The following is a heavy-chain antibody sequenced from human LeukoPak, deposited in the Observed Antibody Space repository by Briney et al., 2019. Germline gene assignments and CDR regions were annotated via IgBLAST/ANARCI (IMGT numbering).Heavy chain of an antibody. J-gene: IGHJ4*02. D-gene: IGHD6-19*01. V-gene: IGHV3-48*04. CDR1: GFTFSSYS. CDR2: ISSSSSTI. CDR3: ARPGIAVAGTGEY. Sequence: RGSLRLSSAASGFTFSSYSMNCVRHAPGKGLEGVLYISSSSSTIYYADSVKGRFTISRDNGKNSLYLQMNSLRAEDTGVYYCARPGIAVAGTGEYWGEGNLVTVSS.